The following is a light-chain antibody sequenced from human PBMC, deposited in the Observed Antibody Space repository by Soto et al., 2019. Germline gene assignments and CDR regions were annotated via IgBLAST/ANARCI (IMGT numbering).Light chain of an antibody. J-gene: IGLJ2*01. Sequence: QSVLTQSPSASASLGASVKLTCTLSSGHSSYAIAWHQPQPEKGPRYLMKLNSDGSHSKGDGIPDRFSGSSSGAARYLTISSLQSEDEADYYCQTWGTGMVFGGGTKLTVL. CDR3: QTWGTGMV. V-gene: IGLV4-69*01. CDR1: SGHSSYA. CDR2: LNSDGSH.